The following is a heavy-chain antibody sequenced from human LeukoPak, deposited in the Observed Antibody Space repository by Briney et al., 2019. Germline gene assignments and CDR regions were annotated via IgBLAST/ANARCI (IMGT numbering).Heavy chain of an antibody. V-gene: IGHV4-59*12. D-gene: IGHD3-22*01. J-gene: IGHJ4*02. Sequence: SETLSLTCTVSGGSISNYYWSWIRQPPGKGLEWIGYIYYSGSTNYNPSLKSRVTMSVDTSKNQFSLKLSSVTAADTAVYYCARDRYYYDSSGYTQLFDYWGQGTLVTVSS. CDR3: ARDRYYYDSSGYTQLFDY. CDR1: GGSISNYY. CDR2: IYYSGST.